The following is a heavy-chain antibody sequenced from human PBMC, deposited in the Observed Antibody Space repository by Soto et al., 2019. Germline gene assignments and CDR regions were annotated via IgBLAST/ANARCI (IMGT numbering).Heavy chain of an antibody. CDR3: ARYDFWSGIHYYYGMDV. Sequence: GGSLRLSCAASGFTFSSYSMNWVRQAPGKGLEWVSYISSSTIYYADSVKGRFTISRDNAKNSLYLQMNSLRDEDTAVYYCARYDFWSGIHYYYGMDVWGQGTTVTVSS. D-gene: IGHD3-3*01. CDR2: ISSSTI. J-gene: IGHJ6*02. V-gene: IGHV3-48*02. CDR1: GFTFSSYS.